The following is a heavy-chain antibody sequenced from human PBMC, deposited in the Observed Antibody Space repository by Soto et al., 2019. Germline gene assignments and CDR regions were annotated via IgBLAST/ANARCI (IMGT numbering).Heavy chain of an antibody. CDR1: GFTFSSYA. CDR3: AKDRGHIVVVVAATPDY. V-gene: IGHV3-23*01. J-gene: IGHJ4*02. D-gene: IGHD2-15*01. CDR2: ISGSGGST. Sequence: EVQLLESGGGLVQPGGSLRLSCAASGFTFSSYAMSWVRQAPGKGLEWVSAISGSGGSTYYADSVKGRFTISRDNSKNTLYLQMNSLRAEDTAVYYCAKDRGHIVVVVAATPDYWGQGTLVTVSS.